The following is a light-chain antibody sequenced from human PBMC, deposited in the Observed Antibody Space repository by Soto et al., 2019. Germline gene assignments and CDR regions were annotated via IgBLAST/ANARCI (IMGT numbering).Light chain of an antibody. CDR3: QQHINWPLT. CDR2: EAS. V-gene: IGKV3-11*01. Sequence: LTQSPPSLSLSPGERATLSCRASQTVSSSLAWYQQKPGQAPRLLIYEASNRATGIPARFSGSGSGADFTLTISSLEPEDFALYYCQQHINWPLTFGGGTKVEIK. J-gene: IGKJ4*01. CDR1: QTVSSS.